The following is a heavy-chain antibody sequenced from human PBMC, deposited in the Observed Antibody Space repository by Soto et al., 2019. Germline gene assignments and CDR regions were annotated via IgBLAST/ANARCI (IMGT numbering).Heavy chain of an antibody. Sequence: SVRFSCKASGITFKRRGMRWVRQAPGPGLEWXGGIIXXFXTXXXAXXXXDRVTITADESTGTAYSELSSLTSEDTAVYYCATSEGRDGYSFGYWGPGTLLTVSS. CDR2: IIXXFXTX. D-gene: IGHD5-12*01. J-gene: IGHJ4*02. V-gene: IGHV1-69*01. CDR1: GITFKRRG. CDR3: ATSEGRDGYSFGY.